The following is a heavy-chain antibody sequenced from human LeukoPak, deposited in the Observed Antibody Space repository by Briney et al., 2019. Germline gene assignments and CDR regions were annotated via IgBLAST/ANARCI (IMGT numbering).Heavy chain of an antibody. J-gene: IGHJ4*02. CDR3: ARVGRGDHTWGSYSCDH. V-gene: IGHV4-59*01. Sequence: SETLSLTCTVSGDSFSNYHWSWFRQPPGKGLEWIGYVSSSGSTSYSPSLKSRVTISVDTSKNQFSLKLSSVTAGDTAVYYCARVGRGDHTWGSYSCDHWGQGTLVSVDS. CDR2: VSSSGST. CDR1: GDSFSNYH. D-gene: IGHD3-16*01.